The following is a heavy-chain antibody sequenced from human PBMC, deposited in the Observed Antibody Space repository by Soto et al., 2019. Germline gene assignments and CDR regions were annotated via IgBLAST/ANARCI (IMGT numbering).Heavy chain of an antibody. J-gene: IGHJ4*02. CDR2: IIPILGIA. CDR1: GGTFSSYT. Sequence: SVKVSCKASGGTFSSYTISWVRQAPGQGLEWMGRIIPILGIANYAQKFQGRVTITADKSTSTAYMELSSLRSADTAVYFCARARYVLTGYYKGGYYYFDYWGQGTPVTVSS. D-gene: IGHD3-9*01. CDR3: ARARYVLTGYYKGGYYYFDY. V-gene: IGHV1-69*02.